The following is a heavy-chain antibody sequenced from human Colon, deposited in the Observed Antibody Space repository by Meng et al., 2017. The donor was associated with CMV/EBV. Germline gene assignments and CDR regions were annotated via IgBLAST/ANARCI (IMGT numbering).Heavy chain of an antibody. Sequence: EVRVAGAVGGLAKPGASLSLYGAASGFTFTDNSMTWVRQAPGKGLEWVSSISSSSSYIYYADSLRGRFTISRDNAKKSVYLQMNSLGADDTAVYYCVRAPTIGAYYFDYWGQGILVTVSS. CDR3: VRAPTIGAYYFDY. V-gene: IGHV3-21*01. J-gene: IGHJ4*02. CDR2: ISSSSSYI. CDR1: GFTFTDNS. D-gene: IGHD3-3*01.